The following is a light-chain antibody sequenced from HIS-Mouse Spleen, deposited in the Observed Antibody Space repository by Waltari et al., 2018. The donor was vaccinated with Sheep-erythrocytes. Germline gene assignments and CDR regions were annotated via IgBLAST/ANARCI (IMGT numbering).Light chain of an antibody. J-gene: IGKJ4*01. CDR1: QSVLYSSNNKNY. CDR2: WAS. V-gene: IGKV4-1*01. CDR3: QQYYSTPLT. Sequence: SLAVSLGERATINCKSSQSVLYSSNNKNYLAWYQQKPGQPPKLLIYWASTRESGVPDRFSGSGSGTDFTLTISSLQAEDVAVYYCQQYYSTPLTFGGGTKVEIK.